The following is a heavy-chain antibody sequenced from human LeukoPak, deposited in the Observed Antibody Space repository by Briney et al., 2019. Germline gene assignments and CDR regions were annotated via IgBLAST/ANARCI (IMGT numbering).Heavy chain of an antibody. D-gene: IGHD3-22*01. J-gene: IGHJ4*02. CDR3: AREKDYYDSSLLGEDPLLDY. CDR2: ISSSGSTI. V-gene: IGHV3-48*03. Sequence: GGSLRLSCAASGFTFSSYEMNWVRQAPGKGLEWVSYISSSGSTIYYADSVKGRFTISRDNAKNSLYLQMNSLRAEDTAVYYCAREKDYYDSSLLGEDPLLDYWGQGTLVTVSS. CDR1: GFTFSSYE.